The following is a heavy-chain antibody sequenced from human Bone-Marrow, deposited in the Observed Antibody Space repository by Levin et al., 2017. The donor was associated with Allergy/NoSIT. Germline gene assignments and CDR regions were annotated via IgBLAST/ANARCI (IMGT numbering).Heavy chain of an antibody. CDR2: IKQDGSEK. CDR3: ARDLISGYSHNDAFDI. J-gene: IGHJ3*02. CDR1: GFTFSSYW. V-gene: IGHV3-7*01. D-gene: IGHD3-22*01. Sequence: GGSLRLSCAASGFTFSSYWMSWVRQAPGKGLEWVANIKQDGSEKYYVDSVKGRFTISRDNAKNSLYLQMNSLRAEDTAVYYCARDLISGYSHNDAFDIWGQGTMVTVSS.